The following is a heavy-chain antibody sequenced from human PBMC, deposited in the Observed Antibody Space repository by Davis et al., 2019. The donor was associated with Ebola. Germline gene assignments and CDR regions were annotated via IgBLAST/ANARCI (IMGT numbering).Heavy chain of an antibody. CDR2: INPNSGGT. V-gene: IGHV1-2*04. D-gene: IGHD2-2*01. CDR1: GYTFTGYY. CDR3: ARAGGVVVPAAHNWFDP. J-gene: IGHJ5*02. Sequence: ASVKVSCKASGYTFTGYYMHWVRQAPGQGLEWMGWINPNSGGTNYAQKFQGWVTMTRDTSISTAYMELSRLRSDDTAVYYCARAGGVVVPAAHNWFDPWGQGTLVTVSS.